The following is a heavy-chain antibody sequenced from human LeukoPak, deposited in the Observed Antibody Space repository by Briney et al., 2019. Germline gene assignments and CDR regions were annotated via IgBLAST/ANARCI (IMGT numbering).Heavy chain of an antibody. Sequence: GGSLKLSCAASGFIFSDSTIHWVRQASGKGLEWLGRIRRKANIYATAYAASVKGRFTISRDDSKNTAYLQMNSLKTEDTAVYYCTSPAHDFDLWSGYYSYWGQGTLVTVAS. J-gene: IGHJ4*02. CDR2: IRRKANIYAT. V-gene: IGHV3-73*01. CDR3: TSPAHDFDLWSGYYSY. D-gene: IGHD3-3*01. CDR1: GFIFSDST.